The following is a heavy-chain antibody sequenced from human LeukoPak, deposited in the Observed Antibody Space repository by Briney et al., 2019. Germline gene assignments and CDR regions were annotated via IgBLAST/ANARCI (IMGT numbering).Heavy chain of an antibody. CDR2: ISRSNIYK. J-gene: IGHJ4*02. CDR3: ANSRYDSSGYYGIIGY. V-gene: IGHV3-21*01. CDR1: GFTLSSYT. D-gene: IGHD3-22*01. Sequence: GGSLRLSCAASGFTLSSYTMNWVRLAPGKGLEWVSSISRSNIYKYYADSVKGRFTISRDNAKNSLYLQMNSLRAEDTAVYYCANSRYDSSGYYGIIGYWGQGTLVTVSS.